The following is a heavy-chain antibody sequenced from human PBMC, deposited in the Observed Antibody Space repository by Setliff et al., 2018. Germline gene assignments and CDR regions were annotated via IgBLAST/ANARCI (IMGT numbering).Heavy chain of an antibody. J-gene: IGHJ2*01. CDR2: IYPGDSDT. CDR1: GYSFNTYW. Sequence: PGESLKISCKCSGYSFNTYWIAWVRQMPGKGLEWMGIIYPGDSDTKYSPAFQGQVTISADKSISTAYLQWSSLKASDTAFYYCARRRRFDSGGPRSPWYFDLWGRGTLVTVSS. D-gene: IGHD3-22*01. V-gene: IGHV5-51*01. CDR3: ARRRRFDSGGPRSPWYFDL.